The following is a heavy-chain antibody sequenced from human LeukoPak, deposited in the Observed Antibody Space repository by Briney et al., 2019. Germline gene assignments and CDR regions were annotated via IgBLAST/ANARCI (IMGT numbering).Heavy chain of an antibody. CDR1: GFTFSSYA. CDR2: ISYDGSNK. V-gene: IGHV3-30-3*01. J-gene: IGHJ4*02. Sequence: GGSLRLSCAASGFTFSSYAMHWVRQAPGKGLEWVAVISYDGSNKYYADSVKGRFTIPRDNSKNTLYLQMNSLRAEDTAVYYCAKDYDILPSDYWGQGTLVTVSS. D-gene: IGHD3-9*01. CDR3: AKDYDILPSDY.